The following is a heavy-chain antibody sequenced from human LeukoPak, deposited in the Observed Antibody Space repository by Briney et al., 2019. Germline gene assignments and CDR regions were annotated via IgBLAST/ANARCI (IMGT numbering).Heavy chain of an antibody. Sequence: ASVKVSCKASGYTFTSYDINWVRQATGQGLEWMGWMNPNSGNTGYAQKFQGRVTMTRNTSISTAYMELSSLRSEDTAVYYCARPSDGWFGEQLGGMDVWGQGTTVTVSS. CDR1: GYTFTSYD. J-gene: IGHJ6*02. D-gene: IGHD3-10*01. V-gene: IGHV1-8*01. CDR3: ARPSDGWFGEQLGGMDV. CDR2: MNPNSGNT.